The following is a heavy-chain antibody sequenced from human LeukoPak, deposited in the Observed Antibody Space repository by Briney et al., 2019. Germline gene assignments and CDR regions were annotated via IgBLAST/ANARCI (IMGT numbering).Heavy chain of an antibody. CDR3: AKKRGMQLWQYYFDY. CDR2: ISGSGGNT. Sequence: GASLRLSCAASGFTFSSYAMSWVRRAPGKGLEWVSAISGSGGNTYYADSVKGRFTISRDNSKNTLYQQMNSLRAEDTAIYYCAKKRGMQLWQYYFDYWGQGTLVTVSS. J-gene: IGHJ4*02. V-gene: IGHV3-23*01. D-gene: IGHD5-18*01. CDR1: GFTFSSYA.